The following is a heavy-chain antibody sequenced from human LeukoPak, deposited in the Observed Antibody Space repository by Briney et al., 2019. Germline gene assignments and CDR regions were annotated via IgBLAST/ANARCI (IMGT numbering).Heavy chain of an antibody. J-gene: IGHJ4*02. D-gene: IGHD6-19*01. CDR3: ARRGAVAGKTFDY. CDR2: IYYNGNT. CDR1: GGSISSSSYY. V-gene: IGHV4-39*01. Sequence: LETLSLTCTVSGGSISSSSYYWGWIRQPPGKGLEWIGIIYYNGNTYYNPSLKSRVTISVDTSKNQFSLKLSSVTAAETAVYYCARRGAVAGKTFDYWGQGTLVTVSS.